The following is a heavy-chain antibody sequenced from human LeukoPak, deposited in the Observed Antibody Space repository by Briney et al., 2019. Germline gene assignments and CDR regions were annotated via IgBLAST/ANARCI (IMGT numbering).Heavy chain of an antibody. CDR1: GGSISSGSYY. D-gene: IGHD2-2*01. J-gene: IGHJ3*02. CDR3: ARITAAKQDAFDI. Sequence: SQTLSLTCTVSGGSISSGSYYWSWIRQPAGKGLEWIGRIYTSGSTNYNPSLKSRVTISVDTSKNQFSLKLSSVTAADTAVYYCARITAAKQDAFDIWAQGTMVTVSS. CDR2: IYTSGST. V-gene: IGHV4-61*02.